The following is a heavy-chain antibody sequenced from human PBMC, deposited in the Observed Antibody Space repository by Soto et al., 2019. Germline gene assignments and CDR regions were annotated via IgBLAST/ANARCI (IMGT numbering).Heavy chain of an antibody. CDR3: ARDGRGPRPYYYYGMDV. V-gene: IGHV1-69*06. D-gene: IGHD1-1*01. Sequence: ASVKVSCKASGGTFSSYAISWVRQAPGQGLEWMGGIIPIFGTANYAQKFQSRVTITADKSTSTAYMELSSLRSEGTAVYYCARDGRGPRPYYYYGMDVWGQGTTVTVSS. CDR1: GGTFSSYA. CDR2: IIPIFGTA. J-gene: IGHJ6*02.